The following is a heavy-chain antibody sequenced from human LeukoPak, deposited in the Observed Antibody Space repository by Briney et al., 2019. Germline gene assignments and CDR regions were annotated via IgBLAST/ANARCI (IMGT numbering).Heavy chain of an antibody. CDR2: INSDGSST. CDR1: GFTFSSYW. V-gene: IGHV3-74*01. Sequence: GGSLRLSCAASGFTFSSYWMHWVRQAPGKGLVWVSRINSDGSSTSYADSVKGRFTISRDNAKNTLYLQMNSLRAEDTAVYYCARERQLVRGLGWFDPWGQGTLVTVSS. CDR3: ARERQLVRGLGWFDP. J-gene: IGHJ5*02. D-gene: IGHD6-13*01.